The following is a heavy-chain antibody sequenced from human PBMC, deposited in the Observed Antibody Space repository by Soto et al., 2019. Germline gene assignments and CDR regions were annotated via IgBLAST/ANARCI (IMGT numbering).Heavy chain of an antibody. Sequence: GGALRLSCEASGSTFSGFDMHWVRQPTGKGLEWVSSIGTAGDTYYAVSVKGRFTISRDNAKNSLSLQMNSLRAGDMAVYFCAKSQEIGTHFFDSWGQGTQVTVSS. CDR1: GSTFSGFD. CDR2: IGTAGDT. CDR3: AKSQEIGTHFFDS. V-gene: IGHV3-13*01. J-gene: IGHJ4*02. D-gene: IGHD6-13*01.